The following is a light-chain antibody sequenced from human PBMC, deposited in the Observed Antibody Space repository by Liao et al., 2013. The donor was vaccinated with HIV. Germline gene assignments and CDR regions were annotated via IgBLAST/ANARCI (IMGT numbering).Light chain of an antibody. CDR1: KLGDKY. Sequence: SYELTQPPSVSVSPRQTASITCSGDKLGDKYACWYQQKPGQSPVLVIYQDSKRPSGIPERFSGSNSGNTATLTISGTQAMDEADYYCQAWDTATSSVFGTGTKVTIL. J-gene: IGLJ1*01. V-gene: IGLV3-1*01. CDR2: QDS. CDR3: QAWDTATSSV.